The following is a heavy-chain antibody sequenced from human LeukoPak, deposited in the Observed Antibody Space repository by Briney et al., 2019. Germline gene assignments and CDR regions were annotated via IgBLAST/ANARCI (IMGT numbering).Heavy chain of an antibody. CDR2: INHSGST. V-gene: IGHV4-34*01. Sequence: SETLSLTCAVYGGSFSGYYWSWIRQPPGKGLEWIGEINHSGSTNYNPSLKSRVTISVDTSKNQFSLKLSSVTAADTAVYYCARGALRGYSYGYSANWFDPWGQGTLVTVSS. CDR1: GGSFSGYY. CDR3: ARGALRGYSYGYSANWFDP. D-gene: IGHD5-18*01. J-gene: IGHJ5*02.